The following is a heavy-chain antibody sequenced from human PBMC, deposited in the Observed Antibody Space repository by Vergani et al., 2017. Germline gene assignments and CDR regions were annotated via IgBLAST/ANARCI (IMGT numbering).Heavy chain of an antibody. Sequence: EVQLVETGGGLIQPGGSLRLSCAASGFTVSSNYMSWVRQAPGKGLEWVSVIYSGGSTYYADSVKGRFTISRDNSKNTLYLQMHSLRAEDTAVYYCAREGWELLRAFDIWGQGTMVTVSS. V-gene: IGHV3-53*02. CDR1: GFTVSSNY. CDR2: IYSGGST. D-gene: IGHD1-26*01. CDR3: AREGWELLRAFDI. J-gene: IGHJ3*02.